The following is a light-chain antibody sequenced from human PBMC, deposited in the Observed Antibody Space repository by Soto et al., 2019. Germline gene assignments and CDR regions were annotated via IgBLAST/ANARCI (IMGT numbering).Light chain of an antibody. Sequence: IRMTQSPSSLSASVGDRVTITCRASQSIKNYLNWYQQTPGKAPKLLVYAASTLQSGVPSRFSGSGSGTDFTLTIDGLQPEDFAVYYCQQSYITPPITFGQGTRLEIK. V-gene: IGKV1-39*01. CDR2: AAS. J-gene: IGKJ5*01. CDR1: QSIKNY. CDR3: QQSYITPPIT.